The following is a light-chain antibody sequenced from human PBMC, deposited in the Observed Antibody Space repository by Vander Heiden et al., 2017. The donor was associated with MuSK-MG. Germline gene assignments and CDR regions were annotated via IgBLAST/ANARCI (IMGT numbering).Light chain of an antibody. V-gene: IGKV1-5*03. J-gene: IGKJ3*01. CDR2: KAS. Sequence: DIQMPQSTSTLSASVGDRVTITCRASQSISSWLAWYQQKPGIAPKLLIYKASRVESGVPSRFSGSGSGTEFTLTSSSLQPDDFATYYYQQYNGPFTFGPGTKVDIK. CDR3: QQYNGPFT. CDR1: QSISSW.